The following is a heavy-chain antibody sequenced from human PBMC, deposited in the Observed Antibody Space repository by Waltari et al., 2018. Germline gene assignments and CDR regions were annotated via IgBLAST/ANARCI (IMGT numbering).Heavy chain of an antibody. Sequence: EVQLVESGGGLVQPGGSLRLSCAASGFPFSSYDMHWVRQATGKGLEWVSAIGTAGDTYYPGSVKGRFTISRENAKNSLYLQMNSLRAEDTAVYYCARGGLDIVPRGPGAPWGQGTLVTVSS. V-gene: IGHV3-13*01. CDR3: ARGGLDIVPRGPGAP. D-gene: IGHD2-2*03. J-gene: IGHJ5*02. CDR2: IGTAGDT. CDR1: GFPFSSYD.